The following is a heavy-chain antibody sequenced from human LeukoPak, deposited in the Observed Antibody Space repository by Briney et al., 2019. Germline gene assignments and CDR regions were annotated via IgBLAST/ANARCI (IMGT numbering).Heavy chain of an antibody. V-gene: IGHV4-4*07. CDR1: GGSISSYY. D-gene: IGHD3-3*01. Sequence: PSETLSLTCTVSGGSISSYYWSWIRQPAGKGLEWIGRIYTSGSTNYNPSLKSRVTMSVDTSKNQFSLKLSSVTAADTAVYYCARGAYYDFWGGITRYYYYMDVWGKGTTVTVSS. CDR2: IYTSGST. CDR3: ARGAYYDFWGGITRYYYYMDV. J-gene: IGHJ6*03.